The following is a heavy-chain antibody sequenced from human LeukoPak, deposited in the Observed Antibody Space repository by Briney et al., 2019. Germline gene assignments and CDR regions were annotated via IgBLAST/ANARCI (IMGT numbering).Heavy chain of an antibody. CDR3: ARRGLHEAYYYYYYMDV. J-gene: IGHJ6*03. V-gene: IGHV4-39*01. CDR2: IYYSGST. D-gene: IGHD5/OR15-5a*01. CDR1: GDSISSDY. Sequence: NPSETLSLTCTVSGDSISSDYWSWIRQPPGKGLEWIGSIYYSGSTYYNPSLKSRVTISVDTSKNQFSLKLSSVTAADTAVYYCARRGLHEAYYYYYYMDVWGKGTTVTVSS.